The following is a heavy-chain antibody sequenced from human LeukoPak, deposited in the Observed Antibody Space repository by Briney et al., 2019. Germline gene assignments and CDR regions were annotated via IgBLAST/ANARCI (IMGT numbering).Heavy chain of an antibody. CDR1: GFTFNSYA. CDR3: AKDLGRYRNNYFDY. J-gene: IGHJ4*02. V-gene: IGHV3-23*01. D-gene: IGHD1-26*01. Sequence: GGSLRLSCAASGFTFNSYAMSWVRQAPEKGLEWVATISGSGGGIYYADSVKGRFTISRDDSKNTLYLQMNSLRAEDTAVYYCAKDLGRYRNNYFDYWGQGTLVTVSS. CDR2: ISGSGGGI.